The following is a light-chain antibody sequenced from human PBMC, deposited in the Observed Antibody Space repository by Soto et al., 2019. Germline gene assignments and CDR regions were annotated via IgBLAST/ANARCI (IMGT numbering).Light chain of an antibody. Sequence: QSALTQPASVSGSPGQSITISCTGTSSDIGPYNYVSWYQHHPGKAPKRKISEVSNRSSGVSDRCSGSKSGNTPSLNISGLQAEDEADYYCSSYKNTFTFYVCGTGTKVTVL. V-gene: IGLV2-14*01. CDR1: SSDIGPYNY. CDR2: EVS. J-gene: IGLJ1*01. CDR3: SSYKNTFTFYV.